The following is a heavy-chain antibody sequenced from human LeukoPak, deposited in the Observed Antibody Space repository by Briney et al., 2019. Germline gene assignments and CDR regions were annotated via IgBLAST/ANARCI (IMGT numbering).Heavy chain of an antibody. V-gene: IGHV3-23*01. CDR1: GFTFSSYA. CDR3: ANAGWLCRHDY. CDR2: ISGSGGST. J-gene: IGHJ4*02. Sequence: LSGGSLRLSCAASGFTFSSYAMSWVRQAPGKGLEWVSAISGSGGSTYYADSVKGRFTISRDNSKNTLYLQMNSLRAEDTAVYYCANAGWLCRHDYWGQGTLVTVSS. D-gene: IGHD6-19*01.